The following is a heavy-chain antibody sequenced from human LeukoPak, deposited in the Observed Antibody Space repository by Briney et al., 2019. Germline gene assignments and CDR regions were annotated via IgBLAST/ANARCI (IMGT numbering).Heavy chain of an antibody. CDR2: ISSSSSYI. D-gene: IGHD2-2*02. Sequence: GGSLRLSCAASGFTFSSYEMNWVRQAPGKGLEWVSYISSSSSYIYYADSVKGRFTISRDNAKNSLYLQMNSLRAEDTAVYYCARDCSSTSCYSWIDYWGQGTLVTVSS. CDR3: ARDCSSTSCYSWIDY. V-gene: IGHV3-21*05. J-gene: IGHJ4*02. CDR1: GFTFSSYE.